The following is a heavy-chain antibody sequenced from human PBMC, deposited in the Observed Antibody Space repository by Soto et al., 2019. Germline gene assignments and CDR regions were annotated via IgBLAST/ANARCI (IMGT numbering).Heavy chain of an antibody. D-gene: IGHD2-15*01. Sequence: SETLSLTCTVSGGSISSGGYYWSWIRQHPGKGLEWIGYIYYSGSTYYNPSLKSRVTISVDTSKNQFSLKLSSVTAADTAVYYCARDLGYCSGGSCYAHYYYYGMDVWGQGTTVTVSS. CDR3: ARDLGYCSGGSCYAHYYYYGMDV. CDR2: IYYSGST. V-gene: IGHV4-31*03. J-gene: IGHJ6*02. CDR1: GGSISSGGYY.